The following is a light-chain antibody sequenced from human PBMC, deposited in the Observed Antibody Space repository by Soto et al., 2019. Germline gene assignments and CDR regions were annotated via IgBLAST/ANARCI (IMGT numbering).Light chain of an antibody. V-gene: IGKV3-20*01. CDR1: QSVRSSY. CDR2: GAS. J-gene: IGKJ4*01. CDR3: QQYGSSHS. Sequence: DIVLTQSPGTLSLSPGERVTLSCRASQSVRSSYLAWYQQKPGQAPSLLIYGASNRATGIADRFSGSGSGTDFTLTISRLEPEDFAVYYCQQYGSSHSFGGGTKVEIK.